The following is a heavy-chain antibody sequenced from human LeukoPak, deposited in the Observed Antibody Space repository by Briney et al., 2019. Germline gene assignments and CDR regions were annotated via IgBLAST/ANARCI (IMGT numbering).Heavy chain of an antibody. CDR2: INHSGST. J-gene: IGHJ4*02. D-gene: IGHD3-22*01. CDR3: ARGGWLLGKFDY. CDR1: GGSFSGYY. V-gene: IGHV4-34*01. Sequence: SETLSLTCAVYGGSFSGYYWSWIRQPPGKGLEWIGEINHSGSTNYNPSLKSQVTISVDTSKNQFSLKLSSVTAADTAVYFCARGGWLLGKFDYWGQGTLVTVSS.